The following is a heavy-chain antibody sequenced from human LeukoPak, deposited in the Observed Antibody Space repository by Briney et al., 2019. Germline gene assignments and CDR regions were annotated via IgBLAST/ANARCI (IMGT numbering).Heavy chain of an antibody. Sequence: PSEXXSLTCAVYGGSFSGYYWSWIRQPPGKGLEWIGEINHSGSTKYNTYLTSRGTISVEKTKKQCSLRQNPVTAADTAAYYCARGPGSRLSAYFDYWGQGTLVTVSS. CDR2: INHSGST. D-gene: IGHD2/OR15-2a*01. CDR1: GGSFSGYY. J-gene: IGHJ4*02. V-gene: IGHV4-34*01. CDR3: ARGPGSRLSAYFDY.